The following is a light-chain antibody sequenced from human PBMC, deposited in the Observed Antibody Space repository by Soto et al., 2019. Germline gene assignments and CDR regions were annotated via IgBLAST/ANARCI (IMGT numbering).Light chain of an antibody. V-gene: IGKV3-20*01. CDR1: QSVSSSY. CDR2: GAS. J-gene: IGKJ3*01. Sequence: EIVLTQSPGTLSLSPGERATLSCRASQSVSSSYLAWYQQKPGQAPRLLIYGASSRATGIPDRFSGSGSGTDFTLTISRLESEDFAVYYCQQYGSPITFGSGTKVDIK. CDR3: QQYGSPIT.